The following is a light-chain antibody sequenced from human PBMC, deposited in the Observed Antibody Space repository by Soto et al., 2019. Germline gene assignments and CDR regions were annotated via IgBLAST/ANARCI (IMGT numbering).Light chain of an antibody. Sequence: QSVLTQPASVSGSPGQSITISCTGTSSDVGGYNYVSWYQQHPGKAPKLMIYDVSNRPSGVSNRFSGSKSGNTASLTISGLQAENEANYYCSSYTSSSTFYVSGPGTKVTVL. CDR2: DVS. V-gene: IGLV2-14*01. CDR3: SSYTSSSTFYV. J-gene: IGLJ1*01. CDR1: SSDVGGYNY.